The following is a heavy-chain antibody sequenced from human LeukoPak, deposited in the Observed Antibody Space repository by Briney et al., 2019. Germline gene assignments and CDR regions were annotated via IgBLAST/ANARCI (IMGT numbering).Heavy chain of an antibody. V-gene: IGHV3-74*01. Sequence: PGGSLRLSCAASGFTFSSYWMHWVRQAPGKGPVWVSRINGDGSDTTYVDSVKGRFTISRDNSKNTLYLQMNSLRAEDTAMYYCASTNYRGGTTGYNWFDPWGQGTLVTVSS. J-gene: IGHJ5*02. CDR3: ASTNYRGGTTGYNWFDP. CDR2: INGDGSDT. CDR1: GFTFSSYW. D-gene: IGHD1-26*01.